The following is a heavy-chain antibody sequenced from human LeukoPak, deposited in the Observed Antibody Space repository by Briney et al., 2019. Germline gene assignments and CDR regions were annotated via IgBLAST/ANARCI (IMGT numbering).Heavy chain of an antibody. CDR1: VLTFSSYG. CDR3: AKGFSPSPSDY. V-gene: IGHV3-30*18. Sequence: GGAVRLSCASSVLTFSSYGMHGVRQAPGKGVEGVAVISYYGCNKYYADSVKGRFTISRDNSKNTLYLQMNSLRAEDTAVYYCAKGFSPSPSDYWGQGTLVTVSS. D-gene: IGHD3-3*01. J-gene: IGHJ4*02. CDR2: ISYYGCNK.